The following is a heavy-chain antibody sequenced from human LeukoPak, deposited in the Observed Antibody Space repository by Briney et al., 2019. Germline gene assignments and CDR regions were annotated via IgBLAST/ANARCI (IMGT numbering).Heavy chain of an antibody. D-gene: IGHD3-16*02. CDR1: GFTFSSYA. CDR2: ISSNGVST. J-gene: IGHJ4*02. V-gene: IGHV3-64*02. CDR3: ARGQKNDYVWGSYSYKGPVDY. Sequence: PGGSLRLSGAASGFTFSSYAMHWVRQAPGKGLEYVSAISSNGVSTYYADSVKGRFTISRDNSKNTLYLQMGSLRAEDMAVYYCARGQKNDYVWGSYSYKGPVDYWGQGTLVTVSS.